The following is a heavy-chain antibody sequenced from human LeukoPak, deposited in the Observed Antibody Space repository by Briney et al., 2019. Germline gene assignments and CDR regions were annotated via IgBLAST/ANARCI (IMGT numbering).Heavy chain of an antibody. CDR1: GFTFSSYS. J-gene: IGHJ4*02. D-gene: IGHD2-2*01. V-gene: IGHV3-23*01. CDR3: AKVGVVVPASYGFGDY. Sequence: GGSLRLSCAASGFTFSSYSMNWVRQAPGKGLEWVSAISGSGGSTYYADSVKGRFTISRDNSKNTLYLQMNSLRAEDTAVYYCAKVGVVVPASYGFGDYWGQGTLVTVSS. CDR2: ISGSGGST.